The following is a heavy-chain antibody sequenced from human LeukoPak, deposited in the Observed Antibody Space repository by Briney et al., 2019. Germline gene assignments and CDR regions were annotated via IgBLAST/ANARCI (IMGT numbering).Heavy chain of an antibody. J-gene: IGHJ4*02. CDR1: GFSFSDAW. CDR3: TIDGSPTRTSRWYGYFDY. Sequence: NSGGSLRLSCAASGFSFSDAWMSWVRQAPGKGLEWVGRIKSKTDGGTTDYAAPVKGRFTISRDDSKSTLHLQMNSLKTEDTAVYYCTIDGSPTRTSRWYGYFDYWGQGTLVTVSS. D-gene: IGHD6-13*01. V-gene: IGHV3-15*01. CDR2: IKSKTDGGTT.